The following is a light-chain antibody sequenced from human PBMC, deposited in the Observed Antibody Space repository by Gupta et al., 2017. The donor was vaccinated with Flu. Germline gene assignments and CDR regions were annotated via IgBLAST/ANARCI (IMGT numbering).Light chain of an antibody. CDR3: QQDDHWPLT. CDR1: HSVRNR. CDR2: GPS. J-gene: IGKJ5*01. Sequence: PVILSVPPGDTVTLACRASHSVRNRIAWYQQVPGQAPRLLIYGPSTRATGIPARFSGSGSATDFTLTISSLQSEDFALYYCQQDDHWPLTFGQGTQLEIK. V-gene: IGKV3-15*01.